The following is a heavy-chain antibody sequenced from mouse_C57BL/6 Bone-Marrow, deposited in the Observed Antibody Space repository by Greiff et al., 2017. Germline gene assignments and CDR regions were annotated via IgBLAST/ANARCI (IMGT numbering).Heavy chain of an antibody. CDR1: GYTFTSYG. CDR2: IYPRSGNT. Sequence: QVQLQQSGAELARPGASVKLSCKASGYTFTSYGISWVKQRTGQGLEWIGEIYPRSGNTYYNEKFKGQATLTAEKSSSTAYMALRSLTSEDSAVYFCARPLRSYAMDYWGQGTSVTVSS. J-gene: IGHJ4*01. CDR3: ARPLRSYAMDY. D-gene: IGHD1-1*01. V-gene: IGHV1-81*01.